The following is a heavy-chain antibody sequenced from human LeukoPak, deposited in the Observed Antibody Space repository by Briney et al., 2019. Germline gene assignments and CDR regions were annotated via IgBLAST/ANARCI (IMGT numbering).Heavy chain of an antibody. V-gene: IGHV3-48*02. Sequence: GGSLRLSCAASGFTFRAYSVNWVRQAPGRGLEWVAYIRTSSGGIYYADSVEGRFTISTDTAKNSLYLEMNNLRDGDTAVYYCARDDSWAFDYWGQGTLVTVSS. D-gene: IGHD2-21*02. J-gene: IGHJ4*02. CDR3: ARDDSWAFDY. CDR1: GFTFRAYS. CDR2: IRTSSGGI.